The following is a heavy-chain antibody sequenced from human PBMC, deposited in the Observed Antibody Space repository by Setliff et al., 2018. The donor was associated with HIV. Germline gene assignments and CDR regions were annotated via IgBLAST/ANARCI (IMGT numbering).Heavy chain of an antibody. J-gene: IGHJ4*02. V-gene: IGHV7-4-1*02. CDR3: ARGAYQYYDSSGYYQGNFDY. CDR1: GYTFTTYY. Sequence: ASVKVSCKASGYTFTTYYIIWVRQASGQGLEWMGWINTNTGNPMYPQDFTGRFVFTLDTSVSTAYLQISSLKAEDTAVYYCARGAYQYYDSSGYYQGNFDYWCQGTLVTVSS. CDR2: INTNTGNP. D-gene: IGHD3-22*01.